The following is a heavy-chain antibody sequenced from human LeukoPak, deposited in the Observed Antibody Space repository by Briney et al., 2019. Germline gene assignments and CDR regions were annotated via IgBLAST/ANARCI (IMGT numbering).Heavy chain of an antibody. D-gene: IGHD6-13*01. V-gene: IGHV1-2*02. Sequence: ASVKVSCKVSGYTLTELSMHWVRQAPGKGLEWMGWINPNSGATNYAQKFQGRVTMTRDTSISTAYMELSRLRSDDTAVYYCARAHLIAAAGYNWFDPWGQGTLVTVSS. CDR1: GYTLTELS. CDR2: INPNSGAT. CDR3: ARAHLIAAAGYNWFDP. J-gene: IGHJ5*02.